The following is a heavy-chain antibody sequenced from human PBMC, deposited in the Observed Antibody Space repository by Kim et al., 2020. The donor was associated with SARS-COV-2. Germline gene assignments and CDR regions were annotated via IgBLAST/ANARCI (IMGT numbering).Heavy chain of an antibody. CDR2: IIPIFGTA. CDR3: ARGKAVAGRGWNWYFDL. CDR1: GGTFSSYA. Sequence: SVKVSCKASGGTFSSYAISWVRQAPGQGLEWMGGIIPIFGTANYAQKFQGRVTITADESTSTAYMELSSLRSEDTAVYYCARGKAVAGRGWNWYFDLWGRGTLVTVSS. D-gene: IGHD6-19*01. V-gene: IGHV1-69*13. J-gene: IGHJ2*01.